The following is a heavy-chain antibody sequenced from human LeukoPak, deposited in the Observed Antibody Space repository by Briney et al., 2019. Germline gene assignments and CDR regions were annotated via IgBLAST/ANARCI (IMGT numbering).Heavy chain of an antibody. CDR2: IRYDGSNK. CDR3: ATSVRGVVGY. J-gene: IGHJ4*02. D-gene: IGHD3-10*01. V-gene: IGHV3-30*02. CDR1: GLTFSSYG. Sequence: PGGSLRLSCAASGLTFSSYGMHWVRQAPGKGLEWVAFIRYDGSNKYYADSVKGRFTISRDNSRNTVYLQMNSLRAEDAAVYYCATSVRGVVGYWGQGTLVTVSS.